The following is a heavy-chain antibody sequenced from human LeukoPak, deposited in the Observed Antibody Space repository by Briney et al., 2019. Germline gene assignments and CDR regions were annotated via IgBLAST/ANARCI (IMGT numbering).Heavy chain of an antibody. J-gene: IGHJ6*03. V-gene: IGHV3-30*02. CDR1: GFTFSSYG. D-gene: IGHD4-23*01. CDR2: IRYDGSNK. CDR3: ARVYVGPYYYYYMDV. Sequence: GGSLRLSCAASGFTFSSYGMHWVRQAPGKGLEWVAFIRYDGSNKYYADSVKGRFTISRDNSKNTLYLQMNSLRAEDTAVYYCARVYVGPYYYYYMDVWGKGTTVTVSS.